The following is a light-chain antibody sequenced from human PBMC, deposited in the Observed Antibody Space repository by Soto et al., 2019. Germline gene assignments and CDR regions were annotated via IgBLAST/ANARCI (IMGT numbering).Light chain of an antibody. CDR2: DAS. CDR1: QSISGF. J-gene: IGKJ2*01. CDR3: QQRRNWPGT. V-gene: IGKV3-11*01. Sequence: EIVLTQSPATLSLSLGDRVTLSCRASQSISGFLAWYQQKPGQAPRLLIYDASNRATDIPARFSGSGSGTDFTLTIRSLEPEDFAVYYCQQRRNWPGTFGQGTKLEIK.